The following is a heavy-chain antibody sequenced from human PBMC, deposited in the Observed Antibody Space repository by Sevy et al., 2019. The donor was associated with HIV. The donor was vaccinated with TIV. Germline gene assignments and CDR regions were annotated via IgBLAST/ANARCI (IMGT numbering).Heavy chain of an antibody. CDR3: AKSPPGGSTSPSFDC. CDR1: GFAFSSYA. D-gene: IGHD1-26*01. V-gene: IGHV3-23*01. J-gene: IGHJ4*02. Sequence: GGSLRLSCAASGFAFSSYAMSWVRQAPGKGLEWVSAISGSGGSSYYADSVKGRFTISRDNSKNMLYLQMNSLRAEDTAVYYCAKSPPGGSTSPSFDCWGQGTLVIVSS. CDR2: ISGSGGSS.